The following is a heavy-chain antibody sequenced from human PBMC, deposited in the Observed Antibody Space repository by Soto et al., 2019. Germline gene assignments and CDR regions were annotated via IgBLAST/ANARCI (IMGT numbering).Heavy chain of an antibody. J-gene: IGHJ4*02. CDR2: ISSRSSTI. CDR1: GFTFSDYY. D-gene: IGHD2-8*01. V-gene: IGHV3-11*01. Sequence: GGSLRLSCAASGFTFSDYYMSWIRQAPGKGLEWVSYISSRSSTIFYADSVKGRFTISRDNVKNSLYLQMNSLRAEDTAVYYCASGTNGAFFVYWGQGILVTVSS. CDR3: ASGTNGAFFVY.